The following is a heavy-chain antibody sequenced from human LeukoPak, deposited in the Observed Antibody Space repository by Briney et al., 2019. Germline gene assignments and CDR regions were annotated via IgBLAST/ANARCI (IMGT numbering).Heavy chain of an antibody. J-gene: IGHJ4*02. D-gene: IGHD1-26*01. CDR2: ISYDGSNK. Sequence: PGRSLRLSCAASGFTFSSYTMHWVRQAPGKGLEWVAVISYDGSNKYYADSVKGRFTISRDNSKNTLYLQMNSLRAEDTAVYYCARDLGELLPYYFDYWGQGTLVTVSS. CDR1: GFTFSSYT. CDR3: ARDLGELLPYYFDY. V-gene: IGHV3-30-3*01.